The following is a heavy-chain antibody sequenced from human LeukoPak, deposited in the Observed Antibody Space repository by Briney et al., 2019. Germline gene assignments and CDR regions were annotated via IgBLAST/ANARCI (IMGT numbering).Heavy chain of an antibody. V-gene: IGHV1-69*04. CDR2: IIPIFGIA. D-gene: IGHD6-6*01. Sequence: SVKVSCKASGGTFSSHAISWVRQAPGQGLEWMGRIIPIFGIANYAQKFQGRVTITADKSTSTAYMELSSLRSEDTAVYYCARASSAEQLVTAWGQGTLVTVSS. J-gene: IGHJ5*02. CDR3: ARASSAEQLVTA. CDR1: GGTFSSHA.